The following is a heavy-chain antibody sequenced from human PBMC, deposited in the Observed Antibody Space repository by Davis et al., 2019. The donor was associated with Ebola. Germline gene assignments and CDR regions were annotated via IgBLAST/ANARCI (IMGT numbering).Heavy chain of an antibody. J-gene: IGHJ6*04. CDR2: IRTKTNNYAT. CDR3: TRDHYSYGYYYYGMDV. CDR1: GFTFSVSA. D-gene: IGHD5-18*01. Sequence: GESLKISCAASGFTFSVSAIHWVRQSSGKGLEWVGRIRTKTNNYATAFAASVKGRFTISRDASKNTAYLQMNSLKTEDTAVYYCTRDHYSYGYYYYGMDVWGKGTTVTVSS. V-gene: IGHV3-73*01.